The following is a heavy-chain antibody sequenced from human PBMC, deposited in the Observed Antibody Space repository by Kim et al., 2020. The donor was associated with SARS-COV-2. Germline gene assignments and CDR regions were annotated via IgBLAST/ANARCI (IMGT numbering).Heavy chain of an antibody. CDR3: ARTGRVVPAAIFRRNWFDP. J-gene: IGHJ5*02. CDR1: GGSFSGYY. V-gene: IGHV4-34*01. D-gene: IGHD2-2*01. CDR2: INHSGST. Sequence: SETLSLTCAVYGGSFSGYYWSWIRQPPGKGLEWIGEINHSGSTNYNPSLKSRVTISVDTSKNQFSLKLSSVTAADTAVYYCARTGRVVPAAIFRRNWFDPWGQGTLVTVSS.